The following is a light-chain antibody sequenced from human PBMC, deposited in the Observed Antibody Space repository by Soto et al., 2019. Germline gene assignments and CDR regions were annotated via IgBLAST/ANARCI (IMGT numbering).Light chain of an antibody. V-gene: IGLV1-40*01. Sequence: QSVLTQPPSVSGAPGQRVTISCTGSSSNIGPSFDVHWYQHLPGTAPKLLIYGNDNRPSRVPDRFSGSKSGTSASLAITGLQAEDEADYYCQSYDSSLSAVVFGGGTKVTVL. CDR2: GND. CDR3: QSYDSSLSAVV. J-gene: IGLJ2*01. CDR1: SSNIGPSFD.